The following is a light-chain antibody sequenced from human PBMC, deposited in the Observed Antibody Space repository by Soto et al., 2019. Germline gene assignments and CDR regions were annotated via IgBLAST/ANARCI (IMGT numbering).Light chain of an antibody. J-gene: IGKJ4*01. CDR1: QAIRSA. CDR3: QQYNNWPRAT. V-gene: IGKV1-6*01. Sequence: AIQLTQSPSSLSASVGDRVTITCRASQAIRSALGWYQQKPGKVPKLLIYAASTLQSGVPSRFSGSGFGTDFTLTISRLQPEDFAIYYCQQYNNWPRATFGGGTKVEIK. CDR2: AAS.